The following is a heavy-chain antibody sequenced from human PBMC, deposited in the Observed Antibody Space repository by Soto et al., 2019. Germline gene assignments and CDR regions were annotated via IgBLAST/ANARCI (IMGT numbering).Heavy chain of an antibody. J-gene: IGHJ6*02. CDR3: ASFYNWPNYYYYGMDV. V-gene: IGHV3-21*01. Sequence: PGGSLRLSCAASGFTFSSYSMNWVRKAPGKGLEWVSSISSSSSYIYYADSVKGRFTISRDNAKNSLYLQMNSLRAEDTAVYYCASFYNWPNYYYYGMDVWGQGTTVTVSS. D-gene: IGHD1-20*01. CDR1: GFTFSSYS. CDR2: ISSSSSYI.